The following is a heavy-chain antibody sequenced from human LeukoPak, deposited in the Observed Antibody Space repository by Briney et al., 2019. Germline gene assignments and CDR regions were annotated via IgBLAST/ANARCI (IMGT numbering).Heavy chain of an antibody. D-gene: IGHD3-16*01. CDR3: AKGQSDLDPAVSWGPGYYMDV. J-gene: IGHJ6*03. CDR1: GFTFSSYG. Sequence: GGSLRLSCAASGFTFSSYGMHWVRQAPGKGLEWVAVIWYDGSNKYYADSVKGRFTISRDNSKNTLYLQMNSLRAEDTAVYYCAKGQSDLDPAVSWGPGYYMDVSGKGTTVTVSS. CDR2: IWYDGSNK. V-gene: IGHV3-33*06.